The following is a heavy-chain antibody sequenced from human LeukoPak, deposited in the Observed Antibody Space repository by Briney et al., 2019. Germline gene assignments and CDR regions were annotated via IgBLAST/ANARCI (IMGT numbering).Heavy chain of an antibody. D-gene: IGHD3-16*01. CDR1: GFTFSNYG. CDR3: AKVPAYDYVWGSYLDY. V-gene: IGHV3-23*01. Sequence: SGGSLRLSCAASGFTFSNYGMTWVRQAPGKGLEWVSGISGSGGSTYYVDSVKGRFTISRDNSKNTLYLQMNSLRGEDTAVYYCAKVPAYDYVWGSYLDYWGQGTLVTVSS. CDR2: ISGSGGST. J-gene: IGHJ4*02.